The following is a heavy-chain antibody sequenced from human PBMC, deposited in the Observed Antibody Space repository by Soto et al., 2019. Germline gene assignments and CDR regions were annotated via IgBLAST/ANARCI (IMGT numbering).Heavy chain of an antibody. CDR1: GGSSSSYY. CDR3: ARDRSNEENWYDP. Sequence: QVQLQESGPGLVKPSETLSITCTVSGGSSSSYYWSWIRQPPGKGLEWIGYSYYSGSTNYNPSLKSRVTIAVDTSKNQFSLKLSTVTAADTAVYYCARDRSNEENWYDPWGQGTLVTVSS. J-gene: IGHJ5*02. V-gene: IGHV4-59*01. CDR2: SYYSGST.